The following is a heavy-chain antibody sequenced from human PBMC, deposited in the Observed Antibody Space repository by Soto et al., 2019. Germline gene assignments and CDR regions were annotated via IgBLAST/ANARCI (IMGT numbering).Heavy chain of an antibody. CDR1: GFTLSSYS. CDR2: ISSSSSTI. CDR3: ARGVGTTVTTGNRCLGS. J-gene: IGHJ5*02. Sequence: EVQLVESGGGLVQPGGSLRLSCAASGFTLSSYSMNWVRQAPGKGLEWVSYISSSSSTIYYADSVKGRFTISRDNAKNSLYLQMNSLRAEDTAVYYCARGVGTTVTTGNRCLGSWGQGTLVTFSS. D-gene: IGHD4-17*01. V-gene: IGHV3-48*01.